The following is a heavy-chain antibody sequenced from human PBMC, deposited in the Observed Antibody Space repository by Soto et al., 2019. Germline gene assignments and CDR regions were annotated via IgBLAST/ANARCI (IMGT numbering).Heavy chain of an antibody. CDR2: TYYRSKWYN. CDR3: ARDTTVTTYNWFDP. V-gene: IGHV6-1*01. J-gene: IGHJ5*02. D-gene: IGHD4-17*01. CDR1: GDSVSSNSAA. Sequence: SQTLSLTCAISGDSVSSNSAAWNWIRQSPSRGLEWLGRTYYRSKWYNDYAVSVKSRITINPNTSKNQFSLQLNSVTPEDTAVYYCARDTTVTTYNWFDPWGQGTLVTVSS.